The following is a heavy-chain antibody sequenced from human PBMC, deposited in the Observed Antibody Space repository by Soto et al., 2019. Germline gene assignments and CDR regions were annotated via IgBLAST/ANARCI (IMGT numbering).Heavy chain of an antibody. CDR1: RFIFSSYA. CDR3: VGVSTYFEY. CDR2: SSISSASI. V-gene: IGHV3-48*02. J-gene: IGHJ4*02. Sequence: PGGALRLSCVASRFIFSSYAMNWVRQAPGKGLEWISFSSISSASIYYADTVKGRFTISRDNAENSLDLQMNSLRDEDTAVYYCVGVSTYFEYWGQATLVTVSS.